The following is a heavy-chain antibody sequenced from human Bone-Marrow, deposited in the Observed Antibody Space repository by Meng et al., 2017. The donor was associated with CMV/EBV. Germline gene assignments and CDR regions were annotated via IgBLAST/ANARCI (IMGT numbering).Heavy chain of an antibody. Sequence: SLSTSGVGVCWIRQPPGKALEWLALIYWDDDKRYSPSLKSRLTITKDTSKNQVVLTMTNMDPVDTATYYCAHILDDYSNYQEGWFDPWGQGTLVTVSS. V-gene: IGHV2-5*02. D-gene: IGHD4-11*01. CDR1: SLSTSGVG. CDR3: AHILDDYSNYQEGWFDP. CDR2: IYWDDDK. J-gene: IGHJ5*02.